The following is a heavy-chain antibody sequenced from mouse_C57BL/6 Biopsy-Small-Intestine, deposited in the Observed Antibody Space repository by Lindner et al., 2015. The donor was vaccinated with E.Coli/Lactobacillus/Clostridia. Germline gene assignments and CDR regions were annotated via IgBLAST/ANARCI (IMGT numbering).Heavy chain of an antibody. D-gene: IGHD2-3*01. V-gene: IGHV1-81*01. J-gene: IGHJ2*01. CDR1: GYIFTTYG. CDR2: IYPRSGNT. CDR3: ARWNDGYYGDY. Sequence: VQLQESGAELARPGASVKLSCKAFGYIFTTYGISWVKQRTGQGLEWIGEIYPRSGNTYFNEKFKDKATLTADKSSSTAYMELRSLTSEDSAVYFCARWNDGYYGDYWGQGTTLTVSS.